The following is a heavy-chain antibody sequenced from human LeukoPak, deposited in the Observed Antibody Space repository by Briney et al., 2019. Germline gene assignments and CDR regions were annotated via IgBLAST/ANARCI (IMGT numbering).Heavy chain of an antibody. J-gene: IGHJ4*02. CDR2: IRNKANKYTT. V-gene: IGHV3-72*01. Sequence: GGSLRLSCAASGFTFSSYGMHWVRQAPGKGLEWVGRIRNKANKYTTEYAASVKGRFTISRDESEKSLYLQMNSLKAEDTAVYYCARVGPKYDYDYWGQGTLVTVSS. D-gene: IGHD1-26*01. CDR3: ARVGPKYDYDY. CDR1: GFTFSSYG.